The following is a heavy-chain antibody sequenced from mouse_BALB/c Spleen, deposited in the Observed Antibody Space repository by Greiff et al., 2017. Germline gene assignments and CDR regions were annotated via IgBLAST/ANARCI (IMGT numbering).Heavy chain of an antibody. CDR3: ARKGDYWYFDV. CDR2: ISYSGST. V-gene: IGHV3-2*02. CDR1: GYSITSDYA. Sequence: EVKLVESGPGLVKPSQSLSLTCTVTGYSITSDYAWNWIRQFPGNKLEWMGYISYSGSTSYNPSLKSRISITRDTSKNQFFLQLNSVTTEDTATYYCARKGDYWYFDVWGAGTTVTVSS. J-gene: IGHJ1*01.